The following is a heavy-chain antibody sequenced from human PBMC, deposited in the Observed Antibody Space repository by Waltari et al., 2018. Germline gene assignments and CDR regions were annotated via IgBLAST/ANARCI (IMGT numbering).Heavy chain of an antibody. CDR3: ARALANMVRGVKDAFDI. J-gene: IGHJ3*02. V-gene: IGHV1-69*12. D-gene: IGHD3-10*01. CDR1: GGTFSSYA. Sequence: QVQLVQSGAEVKKPGSSVKVSCKASGGTFSSYAISWVRQVPGQGLEWMGGIIPIFGTANYAQKFQGRVTITADESTSTAYMELSSLRSEDTAVYYCARALANMVRGVKDAFDIWGQGTMVTVSS. CDR2: IIPIFGTA.